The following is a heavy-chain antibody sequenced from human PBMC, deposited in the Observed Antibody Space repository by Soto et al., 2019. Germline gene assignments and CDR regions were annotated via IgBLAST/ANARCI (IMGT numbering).Heavy chain of an antibody. Sequence: GGSLRLSCAASGFTFSSYAMHWVRQTPGKGLEYVSAISSNGGSTYYANSVKGRFTISRDNSKNTLYLQMGSLRAEDMAVYYCAMVTTNHYYYYYMDVWGKGTTVTVSS. CDR2: ISSNGGST. D-gene: IGHD4-17*01. V-gene: IGHV3-64*01. J-gene: IGHJ6*03. CDR3: AMVTTNHYYYYYMDV. CDR1: GFTFSSYA.